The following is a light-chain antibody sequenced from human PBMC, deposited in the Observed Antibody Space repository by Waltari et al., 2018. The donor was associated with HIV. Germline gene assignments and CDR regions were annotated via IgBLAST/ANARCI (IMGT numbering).Light chain of an antibody. J-gene: IGLJ2*01. CDR2: DVS. Sequence: QSALTQPRPVSGSPGQSVTISCTGTSSDVGVYNFVSWYQQHPGKVPKLMIYDVSKRPSGVPDRFSGSKSGNTASLTISGLQAEDEADYYCCSYAGSYPVVFGGGTKLTVL. CDR3: CSYAGSYPVV. CDR1: SSDVGVYNF. V-gene: IGLV2-11*01.